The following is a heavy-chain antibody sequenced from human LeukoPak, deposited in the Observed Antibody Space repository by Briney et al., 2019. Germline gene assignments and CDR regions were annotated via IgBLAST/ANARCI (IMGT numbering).Heavy chain of an antibody. J-gene: IGHJ4*02. CDR3: ARSTTSGDYFDY. CDR1: GFTFSSYS. CDR2: ISSSSSYI. Sequence: GGSLRLSCAASGFTFSSYSMNWVRQAPGKGLEWVSSISSSSSYIYYADSVKGRFTISRDNAKNSLYLQMSSLRAEDTAVYYCARSTTSGDYFDYWGQGTLVTVSS. V-gene: IGHV3-21*01. D-gene: IGHD4-11*01.